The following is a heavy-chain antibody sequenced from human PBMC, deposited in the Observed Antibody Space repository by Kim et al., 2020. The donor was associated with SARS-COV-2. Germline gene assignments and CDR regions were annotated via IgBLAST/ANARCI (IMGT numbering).Heavy chain of an antibody. J-gene: IGHJ6*02. D-gene: IGHD5-18*01. CDR3: ARSRYSYGYEGYYYYYGMDV. CDR1: GGSISSGGYY. V-gene: IGHV4-31*03. Sequence: SETLSLTCTVSGGSISSGGYYWSWIRQHPGKGLEWIGYIYYSGGTYYNPSLKSRVTISVDTSKNQFSLKLSSVTAADTAVYYCARSRYSYGYEGYYYYYGMDVWGQGTTVTVSS. CDR2: IYYSGGT.